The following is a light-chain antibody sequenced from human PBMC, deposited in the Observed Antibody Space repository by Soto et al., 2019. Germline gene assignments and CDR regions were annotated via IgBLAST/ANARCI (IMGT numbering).Light chain of an antibody. CDR3: QNYNSDPKT. J-gene: IGKJ1*01. V-gene: IGKV1-27*01. CDR2: AAS. CDR1: QGISNS. Sequence: DIKMTQSPSSLSASVGDRVTITCRASQGISNSLAWYQQKPGKVPKLLIYAASTLQSGVPSRFSGSGSGTDFTLTISSLQPEDVATYYCQNYNSDPKTFGPRTKVDIK.